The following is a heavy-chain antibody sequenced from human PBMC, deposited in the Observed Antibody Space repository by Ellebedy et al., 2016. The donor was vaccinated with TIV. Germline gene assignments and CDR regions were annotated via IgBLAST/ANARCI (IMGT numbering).Heavy chain of an antibody. Sequence: MPSETLSLTCTVSGGSISSSSYYWGWIRQPPGKGLEWIGSIYYSGSTYYNPSLKSRVTISVDTSKNQFSLKLSSVTAADTAVYYCARPKVVSGGYYIGWFDPWGQGTLVTVSS. J-gene: IGHJ5*02. CDR2: IYYSGST. D-gene: IGHD3-3*01. CDR1: GGSISSSSYY. CDR3: ARPKVVSGGYYIGWFDP. V-gene: IGHV4-39*01.